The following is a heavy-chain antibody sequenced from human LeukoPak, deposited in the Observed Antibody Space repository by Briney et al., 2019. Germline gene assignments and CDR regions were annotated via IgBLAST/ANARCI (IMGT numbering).Heavy chain of an antibody. J-gene: IGHJ6*03. CDR1: DGSISGYY. V-gene: IGHV4-4*07. Sequence: SETLSLTCTVSDGSISGYYWTWIRQPAGRGLEWIGRIYTSDNTIYNPSLRSRVTMSVDTSKNQFSLKLSSVTAADTAVYYCARGFVPAGMAGNHYRDVGGKGTTVTASS. CDR3: ARGFVPAGMAGNHYRDV. CDR2: IYTSDNT. D-gene: IGHD6-19*01.